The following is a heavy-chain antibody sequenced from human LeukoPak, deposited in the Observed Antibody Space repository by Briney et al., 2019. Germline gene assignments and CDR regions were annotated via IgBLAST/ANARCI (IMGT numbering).Heavy chain of an antibody. D-gene: IGHD3-10*01. V-gene: IGHV4-59*01. CDR1: GGSINNYY. Sequence: PSETLSLTCTVSGGSINNYYWSWIRQPPGKGLEWIGYIYCSGSTNYNPSLKSRVTISVDTSKKQFSLKLSSVTAADTAVYYCARSSYYYGADAFDIWGQGTMVTVSS. CDR2: IYCSGST. J-gene: IGHJ3*02. CDR3: ARSSYYYGADAFDI.